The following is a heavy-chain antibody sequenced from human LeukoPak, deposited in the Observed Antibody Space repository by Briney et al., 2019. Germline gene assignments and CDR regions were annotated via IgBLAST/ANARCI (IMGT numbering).Heavy chain of an antibody. CDR2: INPSGGST. CDR1: VYTFTSYY. J-gene: IGHJ4*02. D-gene: IGHD6-19*01. CDR3: ARTMAGTFSFYY. V-gene: IGHV1-46*01. Sequence: ASVKVSCKASVYTFTSYYMHWVRQAPGQGLEWMGIINPSGGSTSYAQKFQGRVTMTRDTSTSTVYMELSSLRSEDTAVYYCARTMAGTFSFYYWAQGTLVTVSS.